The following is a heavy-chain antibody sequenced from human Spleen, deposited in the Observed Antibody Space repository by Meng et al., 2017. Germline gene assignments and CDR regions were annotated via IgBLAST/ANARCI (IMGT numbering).Heavy chain of an antibody. V-gene: IGHV4-34*01. D-gene: IGHD3-3*01. CDR3: ARGFGVVSYYYYYGMDV. CDR1: GGSFSGYY. Sequence: GSLRLSCAVYGGSFSGYYWSWIRQPPGKGLEWIGEINHSESTNYNPSLKSRVTISVDTSKNQFSLKLSSVTAADTAVYYCARGFGVVSYYYYYGMDVWGQGTTVTVSS. J-gene: IGHJ6*02. CDR2: INHSEST.